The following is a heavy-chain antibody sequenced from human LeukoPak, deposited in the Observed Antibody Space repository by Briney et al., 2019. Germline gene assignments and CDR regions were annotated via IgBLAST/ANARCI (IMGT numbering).Heavy chain of an antibody. CDR3: FNYGSGST. J-gene: IGHJ4*02. CDR1: GFTVSRNY. Sequence: GGSLRLSCAASGFTVSRNYMSWVRQAPGKGLEWVSVIYSGGSTYYADSVKGRFTISRDNAKNSLYLQMNSLRAEDTAVYYCFNYGSGSTWGQGTLVTVSS. CDR2: IYSGGST. D-gene: IGHD3-10*01. V-gene: IGHV3-66*01.